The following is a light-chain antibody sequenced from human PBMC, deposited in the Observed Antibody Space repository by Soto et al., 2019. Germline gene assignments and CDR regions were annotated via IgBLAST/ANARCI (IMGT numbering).Light chain of an antibody. J-gene: IGKJ5*01. CDR1: QSVLYSSNNKNY. Sequence: DIVMTQPPDSLAVSLGERATINCKSSQSVLYSSNNKNYLAWYQQKPGKAPKLLIYAASTLQSGVPSRFSGSGSGTEFTLTISSLQPEDFATYYCQQLNSYPITFGQGTRLEI. V-gene: IGKV4-1*01. CDR3: QQLNSYPIT. CDR2: AAS.